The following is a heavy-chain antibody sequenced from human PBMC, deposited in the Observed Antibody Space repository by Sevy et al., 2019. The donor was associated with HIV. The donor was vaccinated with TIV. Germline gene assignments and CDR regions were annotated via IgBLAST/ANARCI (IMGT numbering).Heavy chain of an antibody. CDR2: IYPGDSDT. CDR3: ARPRITIFGSGAFDI. CDR1: GYSFTSYW. J-gene: IGHJ3*02. D-gene: IGHD3-3*01. Sequence: GESLKISCKGSGYSFTSYWIDWVRQMPGKGLEWMGIIYPGDSDTRYSPSFQGQVTISADKSISTAYLQWSSLKASDTAMYYCARPRITIFGSGAFDIWGQGTMVTVSS. V-gene: IGHV5-51*01.